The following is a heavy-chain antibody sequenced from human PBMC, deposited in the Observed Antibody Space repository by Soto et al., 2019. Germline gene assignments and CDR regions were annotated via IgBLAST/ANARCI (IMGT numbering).Heavy chain of an antibody. CDR3: ARDPYYCSSTSCFKTEGWFDP. D-gene: IGHD2-2*01. CDR2: ISSSSSYI. J-gene: IGHJ5*02. V-gene: IGHV3-21*01. CDR1: GFTFSSYS. Sequence: GGSLRLSCAASGFTFSSYSMNWVRQAPGKGLEWVSSISSSSSYIYYADSVKGRFTISRDNAKNSLYLQMNSLRAEDTAVYYCARDPYYCSSTSCFKTEGWFDPWGQGTLVTVSS.